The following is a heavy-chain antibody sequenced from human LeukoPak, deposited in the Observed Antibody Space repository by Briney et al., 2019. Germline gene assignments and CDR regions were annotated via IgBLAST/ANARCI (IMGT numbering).Heavy chain of an antibody. J-gene: IGHJ4*02. CDR1: GFTFCCYA. CDR3: AKDPGDYALGY. Sequence: GGSLRLSCAASGFTFCCYAMRWVRQAPGKGLEWVSSISGSGGNTYYADSVKGRFTISRDNYRGTLRMQMYSLRADDTAVYYCAKDPGDYALGYWGQGSLVTVSS. CDR2: ISGSGGNT. V-gene: IGHV3-23*01. D-gene: IGHD4-17*01.